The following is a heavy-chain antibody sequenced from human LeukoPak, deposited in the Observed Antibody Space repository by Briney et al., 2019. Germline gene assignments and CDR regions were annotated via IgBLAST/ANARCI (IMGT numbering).Heavy chain of an antibody. CDR1: GFTFRSYW. CDR2: MKLDGSEE. V-gene: IGHV3-7*01. D-gene: IGHD2-15*01. CDR3: ARWARYCSSGSCYSWFDP. Sequence: GGSLRLSCAASGFTFRSYWMSWVRQAPGKGLEWVANMKLDGSEEYYVDSVKGRFTISSDNAKNSLYLQMNSLRVDDSAVYYCARWARYCSSGSCYSWFDPWGQGTLVTVSS. J-gene: IGHJ5*02.